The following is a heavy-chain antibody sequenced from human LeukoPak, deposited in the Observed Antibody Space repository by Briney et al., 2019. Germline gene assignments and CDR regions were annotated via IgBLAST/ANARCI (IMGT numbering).Heavy chain of an antibody. V-gene: IGHV1-46*03. J-gene: IGHJ4*02. CDR3: ARVGYYDFWSGYLDY. Sequence: GASVKVSCKASGYTFTSYGISWVRQAPGQGLEWMGIINPSGGSTSYAQKFQGRVTMTRDTSTSTVYMELSSLRSEDTAVYYCARVGYYDFWSGYLDYWGQGTLVTVSS. D-gene: IGHD3-3*01. CDR2: INPSGGST. CDR1: GYTFTSYG.